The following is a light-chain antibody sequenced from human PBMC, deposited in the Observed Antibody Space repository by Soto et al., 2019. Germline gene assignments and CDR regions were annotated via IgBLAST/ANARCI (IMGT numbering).Light chain of an antibody. CDR2: DVS. J-gene: IGLJ1*01. Sequence: QSALTQPASVSGSPGQSITISCTGTSSEVGNYNYVSWHQHHPGKAPKLMINDVSNRPSGVSNRFSGSKSGNTASLTFSGLQAEDEADYYCSSYTSSDTYVFGTGTKVTVL. CDR3: SSYTSSDTYV. V-gene: IGLV2-14*03. CDR1: SSEVGNYNY.